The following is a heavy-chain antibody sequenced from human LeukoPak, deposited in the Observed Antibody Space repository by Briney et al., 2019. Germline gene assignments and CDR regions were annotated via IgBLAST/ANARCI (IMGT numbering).Heavy chain of an antibody. Sequence: SVKVSCKASGGTFSSYAISWVRQAPGQGLGWMGGIIPIFGTANNAQKFQGRVTITTDESTSTAYMELSSLRSEDTAVYYCARGSGYRYSRFDPWGQGTLVTVSS. CDR2: IIPIFGTA. D-gene: IGHD5-18*01. V-gene: IGHV1-69*05. CDR1: GGTFSSYA. J-gene: IGHJ5*02. CDR3: ARGSGYRYSRFDP.